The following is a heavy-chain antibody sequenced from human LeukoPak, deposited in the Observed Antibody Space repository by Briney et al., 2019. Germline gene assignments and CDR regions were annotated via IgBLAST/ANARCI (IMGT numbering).Heavy chain of an antibody. Sequence: GGSLRLSCAASGFTFSSYAMSWVRQAPGKGLEWVSGTSDSGGRTYYADSVKGRFTISRDNSKNTLYLQMNSLRAEDTAVYYCAKDLRRWLQWGDAFDIWGQGTMVTVSS. V-gene: IGHV3-23*01. J-gene: IGHJ3*02. CDR2: TSDSGGRT. CDR1: GFTFSSYA. CDR3: AKDLRRWLQWGDAFDI. D-gene: IGHD5-24*01.